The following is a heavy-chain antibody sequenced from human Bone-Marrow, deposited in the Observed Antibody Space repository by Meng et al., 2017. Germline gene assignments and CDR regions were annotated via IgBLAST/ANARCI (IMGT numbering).Heavy chain of an antibody. CDR2: IYWDDDR. CDR3: AHSRYYDTSGYSEIDY. CDR1: GFSLRTSGVG. J-gene: IGHJ4*02. D-gene: IGHD3-22*01. V-gene: IGHV2-5*02. Sequence: QITLKESGPTLVKPTQTLTLTCTSSGFSLRTSGVGVGWIRKPPGKALEWLALIYWDDDRRYSPSLKSRLTITKDTSKNQVVLTMANMDPVDTATYYCAHSRYYDTSGYSEIDYWGQGTLVTVSS.